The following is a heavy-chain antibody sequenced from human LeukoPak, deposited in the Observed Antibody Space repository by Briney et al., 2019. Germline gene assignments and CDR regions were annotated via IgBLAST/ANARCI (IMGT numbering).Heavy chain of an antibody. D-gene: IGHD3-3*01. CDR1: GYTFTSYG. J-gene: IGHJ4*02. Sequence: VASVKVSCKASGYTFTSYGISWVRQAPGQGLEWMGWISAYNGNTNYAQKLQGRVTMTTDRSTSTAYMELRSLRSDDTAVYYCARADYDLYYFDYWGQGTLVTVSS. CDR2: ISAYNGNT. V-gene: IGHV1-18*01. CDR3: ARADYDLYYFDY.